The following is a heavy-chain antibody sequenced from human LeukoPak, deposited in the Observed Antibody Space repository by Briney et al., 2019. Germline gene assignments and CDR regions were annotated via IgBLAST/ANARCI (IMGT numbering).Heavy chain of an antibody. Sequence: GASVKVSCKASGYTFTSYGISWVRQAPGQGLEWMGWISAYNGNTNYAQKLQGRVTMTTDTSTSTAYMELRSLRSEDTAVYFCATDLATVVTVTNYWGQGTVVTVSS. J-gene: IGHJ4*02. CDR2: ISAYNGNT. CDR3: ATDLATVVTVTNY. D-gene: IGHD4-23*01. V-gene: IGHV1-18*01. CDR1: GYTFTSYG.